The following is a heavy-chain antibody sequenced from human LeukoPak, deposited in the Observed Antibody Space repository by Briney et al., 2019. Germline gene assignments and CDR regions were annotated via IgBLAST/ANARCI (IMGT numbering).Heavy chain of an antibody. J-gene: IGHJ4*02. D-gene: IGHD3-16*01. CDR1: GFTFSSQW. CDR3: ARGRGWVDH. Sequence: GGSLRLSCAASGFTFSSQWMSWFRQTPEKGLEWVANIHDDGIVTHYVDSVKGRFTISRDNARNSVNLQLNSLRVEDTALYYCARGRGWVDHWGQGTLVTVSS. V-gene: IGHV3-7*01. CDR2: IHDDGIVT.